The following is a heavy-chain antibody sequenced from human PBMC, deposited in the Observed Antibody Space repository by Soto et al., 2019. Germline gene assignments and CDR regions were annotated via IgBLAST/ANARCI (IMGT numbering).Heavy chain of an antibody. J-gene: IGHJ4*02. D-gene: IGHD3-10*01. V-gene: IGHV3-11*05. CDR2: ISSSSSYT. Sequence: QVQLVESGGGLVKPGGSLRLSCAASGFTFSDYYMSWIRQAPGKGLGWVSYISSSSSYTNYEFAVKGRFTSSRDNAKNSLYLQMNSLRAEDTAVYSCASPVLWFGDDGWGQGTLVTVSS. CDR3: ASPVLWFGDDG. CDR1: GFTFSDYY.